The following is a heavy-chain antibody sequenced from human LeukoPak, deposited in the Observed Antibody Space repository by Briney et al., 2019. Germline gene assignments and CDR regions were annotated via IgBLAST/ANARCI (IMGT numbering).Heavy chain of an antibody. D-gene: IGHD3-22*01. CDR2: IYYSGST. J-gene: IGHJ5*02. CDR1: GGSISSYY. Sequence: SETLSLTCTVSGGSISSYYWSWIRQPPGKGLEWIGYIYYSGSTNYNPSLKSRVTISVDTSKNQFSLKLSSVTAADTAVYYCARSAYYDSSGYYYGPPPWFDPWGQGTLVTVSS. V-gene: IGHV4-59*12. CDR3: ARSAYYDSSGYYYGPPPWFDP.